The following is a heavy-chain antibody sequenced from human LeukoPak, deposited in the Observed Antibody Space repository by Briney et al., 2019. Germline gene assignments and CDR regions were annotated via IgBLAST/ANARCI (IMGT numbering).Heavy chain of an antibody. CDR2: ICYRGST. Sequence: SETLSLTCTVSGGSIANYYWSWIRQPPGKGLEWIAYICYRGSTNYNPSLKSRVTISVDTSKNRFSLKLNSVTAADTAVYYCARGDGYNLYWGQGTLVTVSS. CDR1: GGSIANYY. CDR3: ARGDGYNLY. D-gene: IGHD5-24*01. V-gene: IGHV4-59*01. J-gene: IGHJ4*02.